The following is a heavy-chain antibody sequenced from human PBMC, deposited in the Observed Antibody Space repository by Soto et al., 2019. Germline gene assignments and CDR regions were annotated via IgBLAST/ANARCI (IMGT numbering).Heavy chain of an antibody. J-gene: IGHJ5*02. CDR1: GFSLSDAG. D-gene: IGHD2-2*01. CDR3: ATGEVPASRGGWFAT. Sequence: QVHLLQSGPEIKKPGASVKVSCKASGFSLSDAGINWMRQAPGQGLDWVGWSSPYIDNTNYAQKFQDRVTLTTDTATSTAYMELRSLRSDETAVYYCATGEVPASRGGWFATWCQGTMVSVSA. V-gene: IGHV1-18*01. CDR2: SSPYIDNT.